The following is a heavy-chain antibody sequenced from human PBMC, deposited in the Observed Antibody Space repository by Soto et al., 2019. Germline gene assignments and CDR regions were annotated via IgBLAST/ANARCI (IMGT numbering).Heavy chain of an antibody. Sequence: EVQLLDSGGGLVQPGGSLRLSCAASGFTFGTYAMNWVRQAPGKGLEWVSGITGSGGSTYYADSVKGRFTISRDNSKNTLYLQMNSLRGDDTAVYYCAKDRSVDTRDWFDPWGQGTLVTVSS. J-gene: IGHJ5*02. D-gene: IGHD5-18*01. V-gene: IGHV3-23*01. CDR2: ITGSGGST. CDR1: GFTFGTYA. CDR3: AKDRSVDTRDWFDP.